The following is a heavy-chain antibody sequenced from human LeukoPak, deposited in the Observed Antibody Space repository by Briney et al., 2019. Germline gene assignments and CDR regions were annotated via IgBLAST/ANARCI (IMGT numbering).Heavy chain of an antibody. Sequence: SETLSLTCTVSGGSISSYSWSWIRQPAGKGLGWIGRIYSNGSTNYNPSLKSRVTISVDTSKNQFSLKLSSVTAADTAVYYCARIKLTGDYYYYYMDVWGKGTTVTVSS. V-gene: IGHV4-4*07. D-gene: IGHD7-27*01. CDR3: ARIKLTGDYYYYYMDV. J-gene: IGHJ6*03. CDR2: IYSNGST. CDR1: GGSISSYS.